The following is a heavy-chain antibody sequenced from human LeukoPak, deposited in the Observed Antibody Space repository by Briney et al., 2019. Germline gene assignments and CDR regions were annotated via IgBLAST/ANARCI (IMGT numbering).Heavy chain of an antibody. CDR3: ARGGYSYAHDY. D-gene: IGHD5-18*01. J-gene: IGHJ4*02. CDR1: GFTDSSNY. Sequence: GGSLRLSCAASGFTDSSNYMSWVRQAPGKGLEWVSVIYSDGSSYYADSVKGRFTISRDNSKNTLYLQMNSLRAEDTAVYYCARGGYSYAHDYWGQGTLVTVSS. V-gene: IGHV3-66*01. CDR2: IYSDGSS.